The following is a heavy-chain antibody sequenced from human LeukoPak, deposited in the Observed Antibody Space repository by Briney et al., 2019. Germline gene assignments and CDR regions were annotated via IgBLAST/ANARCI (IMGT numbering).Heavy chain of an antibody. CDR3: ARQNDYTEYVREFDI. Sequence: QSGGSLRLSCAASGFSFSSYSMNWVRQAPGKGLEWLSYINSGSSIIYYADSLRGRFTISRDNAKNSLYLQMNSLRAEDTAIYYCARQNDYTEYVREFDIWGRGTMVTVSS. J-gene: IGHJ3*02. D-gene: IGHD4-11*01. CDR1: GFSFSSYS. V-gene: IGHV3-48*01. CDR2: INSGSSII.